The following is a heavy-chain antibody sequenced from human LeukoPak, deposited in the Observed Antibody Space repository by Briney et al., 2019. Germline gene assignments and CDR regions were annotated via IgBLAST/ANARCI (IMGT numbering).Heavy chain of an antibody. V-gene: IGHV4-39*01. CDR1: GASITSSSFY. Sequence: SETLSLTCTVSGASITSSSFYWALIRQPPGKGLEWIGTIYYTGTAYYNPSLKSRVTISVDTSKNQFSLKLNSVTAADTAVYYCARHIHRQWPAENDYWGQGILVTVSS. J-gene: IGHJ4*02. CDR3: ARHIHRQWPAENDY. D-gene: IGHD6-19*01. CDR2: IYYTGTA.